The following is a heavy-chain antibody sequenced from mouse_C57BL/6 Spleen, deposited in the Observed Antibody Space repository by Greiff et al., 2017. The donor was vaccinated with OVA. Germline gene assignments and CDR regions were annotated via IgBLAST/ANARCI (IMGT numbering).Heavy chain of an antibody. CDR1: GFTFSSYA. Sequence: EVKLMESGEGLVKPGGSLKLSCAASGFTFSSYAMSWVRQTPEKRLEWVAYISSGGDYIYYADTVKGRFTISRDNARNTLYLQMSSLKSEDTAMYYCTKIYYGSSYVDYWGQGTTLTVSS. V-gene: IGHV5-9-1*02. CDR3: TKIYYGSSYVDY. J-gene: IGHJ2*01. D-gene: IGHD1-1*01. CDR2: ISSGGDYI.